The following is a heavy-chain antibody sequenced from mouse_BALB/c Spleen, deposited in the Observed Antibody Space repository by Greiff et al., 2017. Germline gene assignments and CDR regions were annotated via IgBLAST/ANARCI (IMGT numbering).Heavy chain of an antibody. CDR2: IYPGDGDT. Sequence: QVQLQQSGAELARPGASVKLSCKASGYTFTSYWMQWVKQRPGQGLAWIGAIYPGDGDTRYTQKFKGKATLTADKSSSTAYMQLSSLASEDSAVYYCAREDYDGAWFAYWGQGTLVTVSA. CDR3: AREDYDGAWFAY. D-gene: IGHD2-4*01. V-gene: IGHV1-87*01. CDR1: GYTFTSYW. J-gene: IGHJ3*01.